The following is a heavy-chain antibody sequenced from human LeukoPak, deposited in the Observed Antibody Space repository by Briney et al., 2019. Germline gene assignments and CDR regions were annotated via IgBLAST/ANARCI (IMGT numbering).Heavy chain of an antibody. CDR3: ARESIAAAGSGSDY. D-gene: IGHD6-13*01. V-gene: IGHV1-2*02. CDR1: GYTFTSYD. Sequence: ASVKVSCKASGYTFTSYDINWVRQATGQGLEWMGWMNPNSGGTNYAQKFQGRVTMTRDTSISTAYMELSRLRSDDTAVYYCARESIAAAGSGSDYWGQGTLVTVSS. CDR2: MNPNSGGT. J-gene: IGHJ4*02.